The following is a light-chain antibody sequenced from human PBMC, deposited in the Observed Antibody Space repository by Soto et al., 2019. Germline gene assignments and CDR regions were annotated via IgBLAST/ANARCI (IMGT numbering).Light chain of an antibody. Sequence: DIQLTQSPSSLSASVGDRVTITCQASQDISNYLNWYEQKPGKAPNLLIFDASKLKTGVPSRFSGRGSGTGFTFTISSLQPEDVATYFCQQYNNFSPLTFGGGTNVEIK. V-gene: IGKV1-33*01. CDR1: QDISNY. CDR2: DAS. J-gene: IGKJ4*01. CDR3: QQYNNFSPLT.